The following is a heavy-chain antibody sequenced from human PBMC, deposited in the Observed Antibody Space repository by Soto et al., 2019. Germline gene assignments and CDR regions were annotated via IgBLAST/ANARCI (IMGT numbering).Heavy chain of an antibody. Sequence: SETLSLTCAVYGGSFSGYYWSWIRQPPGKGLEWIGEINHSGSTNYNPSLKSRVTISVDTSKNQFSLKLSSVTAADTAVYYCARGRGAYYDFWSGYSNYYYYYMDVWGKGTTVTVSS. V-gene: IGHV4-34*01. CDR3: ARGRGAYYDFWSGYSNYYYYYMDV. D-gene: IGHD3-3*01. CDR1: GGSFSGYY. CDR2: INHSGST. J-gene: IGHJ6*03.